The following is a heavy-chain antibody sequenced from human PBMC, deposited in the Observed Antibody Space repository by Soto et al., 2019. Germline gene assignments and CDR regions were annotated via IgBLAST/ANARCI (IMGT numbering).Heavy chain of an antibody. D-gene: IGHD1-1*01. Sequence: SETLSLTCAVYGGSFSGYYWSWIRQPPGKGLEWIGEINHSGSTNYNPSLKSRVTISVDTSKNQFSLKLSSVTAADTAVYYCARFGRRTRHGMDVWGQGTTVTVSS. V-gene: IGHV4-34*01. CDR1: GGSFSGYY. CDR3: ARFGRRTRHGMDV. CDR2: INHSGST. J-gene: IGHJ6*02.